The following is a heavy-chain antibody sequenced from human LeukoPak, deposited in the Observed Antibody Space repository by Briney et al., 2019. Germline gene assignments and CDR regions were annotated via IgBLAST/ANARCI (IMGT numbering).Heavy chain of an antibody. CDR1: GGSISSYY. J-gene: IGHJ4*02. CDR3: ARHFLYVQGFDY. D-gene: IGHD5/OR15-5a*01. V-gene: IGHV4-59*08. CDR2: IYYRGST. Sequence: KPSETLSLTCTVSGGSISSYYWSWIRQPPGKGLEWIGYIYYRGSTNYNPSLKSRVTISLDTSKHQFSLKLSSVPAADTAVYYCARHFLYVQGFDYWGQGTLVTVCS.